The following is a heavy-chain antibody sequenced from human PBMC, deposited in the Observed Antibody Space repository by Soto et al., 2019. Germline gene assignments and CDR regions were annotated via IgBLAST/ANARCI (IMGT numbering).Heavy chain of an antibody. J-gene: IGHJ4*02. CDR1: GFPFVSYP. CDR3: ARGKGCTSATCYDDYHFDY. D-gene: IGHD2-2*01. V-gene: IGHV3-64*02. CDR2: ISLDGTNT. Sequence: GGSLRLSCAASGFPFVSYPMHWVRQAPGREMDHVSSISLDGTNTYYGDSVKGRFTISRDNSKNTVYLQMGSLRAEDTAVYYCARGKGCTSATCYDDYHFDYWGEGTLVTVSS.